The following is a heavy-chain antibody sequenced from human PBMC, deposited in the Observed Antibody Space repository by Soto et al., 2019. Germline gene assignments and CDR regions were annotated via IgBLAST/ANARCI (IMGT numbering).Heavy chain of an antibody. CDR3: ARGGNYYDSSGTEYGMDV. CDR1: GGSISSGGYS. J-gene: IGHJ6*02. D-gene: IGHD3-22*01. Sequence: QLQLQESGSGLVKPSQTLSLTCAVSGGSISSGGYSWSWIRQPPGKGLEWIGYIYHSGSTYYNPSLKGRDTISVDSSKNQFSLKLSSVTAADTAVYYCARGGNYYDSSGTEYGMDVWGQGTTVTVSS. CDR2: IYHSGST. V-gene: IGHV4-30-2*01.